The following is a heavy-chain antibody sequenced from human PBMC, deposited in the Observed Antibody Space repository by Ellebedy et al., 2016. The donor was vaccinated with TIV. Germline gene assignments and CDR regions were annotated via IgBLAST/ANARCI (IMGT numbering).Heavy chain of an antibody. J-gene: IGHJ4*02. CDR3: ASDIVVVPAAMVLSGYYSN. CDR1: GGTFSSYA. V-gene: IGHV1-69*04. CDR2: IIPILGIA. D-gene: IGHD2-2*01. Sequence: AASVKVSCKASGGTFSSYAISWVRQAPGQGLEWMGRIIPILGIANYAQKFQGRVTITADKSTSTAYMELSSLRSEDTAVYYCASDIVVVPAAMVLSGYYSNWGQGTLVTVSS.